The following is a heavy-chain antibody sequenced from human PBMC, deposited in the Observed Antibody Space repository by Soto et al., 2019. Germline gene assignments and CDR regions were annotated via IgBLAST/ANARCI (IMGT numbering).Heavy chain of an antibody. CDR1: GGSISSGGYS. J-gene: IGHJ4*02. CDR2: ICHSGST. V-gene: IGHV4-30-2*01. D-gene: IGHD5-18*01. Sequence: SETLSLTCAVSGGSISSGGYSWSWIRQPPGKGLEWIGYICHSGSTYYNPSLKSRVTISVDRSKNQFSLKLSSVTAADTAVYYCARVVTTRYYFDYWGQGTLVTVSS. CDR3: ARVVTTRYYFDY.